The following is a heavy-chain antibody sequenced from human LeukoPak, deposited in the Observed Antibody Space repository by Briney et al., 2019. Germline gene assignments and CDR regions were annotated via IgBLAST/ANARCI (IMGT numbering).Heavy chain of an antibody. J-gene: IGHJ4*02. Sequence: SETLSLTCTVSGGSISSSSCYWGWIRQPPGKGLEWIGSIYYSGSTYYNPSLKSRVTISVDTSKNQFSLKLSSVTAADTAVYYCARVALGYSYGYDYWGQGTLVTVSS. D-gene: IGHD5-18*01. V-gene: IGHV4-39*07. CDR1: GGSISSSSCY. CDR3: ARVALGYSYGYDY. CDR2: IYYSGST.